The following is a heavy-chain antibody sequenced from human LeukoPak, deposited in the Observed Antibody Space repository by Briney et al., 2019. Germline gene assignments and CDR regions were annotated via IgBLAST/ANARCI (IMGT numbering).Heavy chain of an antibody. CDR1: GFTVSSNY. J-gene: IGHJ4*02. D-gene: IGHD6-6*01. V-gene: IGHV3-53*01. CDR2: IYSGGSK. CDR3: ARDPIIAARPGDY. Sequence: PGGSLRLSCAASGFTVSSNYTSWVRQAPGKGLEWVSVIYSGGSKYYADSGKGRFTISRENSKKTLYLQMNSLRAEDTAVYYCARDPIIAARPGDYWGQGTLVTVSS.